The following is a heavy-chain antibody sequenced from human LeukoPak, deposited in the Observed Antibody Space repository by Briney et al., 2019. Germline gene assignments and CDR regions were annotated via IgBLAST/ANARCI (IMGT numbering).Heavy chain of an antibody. V-gene: IGHV5-51*01. D-gene: IGHD3-16*01. Sequence: GESLKISCKGSGYSFTGYWIGWVRQMPGKGLEWMGNIYPGDSDTRYSPSFQGQVTISADKSISTAYLQWSSLKASDTAMYYCARRPMIPFGGAQHYFDYWGQGTLVTVSS. CDR1: GYSFTGYW. CDR3: ARRPMIPFGGAQHYFDY. J-gene: IGHJ4*02. CDR2: IYPGDSDT.